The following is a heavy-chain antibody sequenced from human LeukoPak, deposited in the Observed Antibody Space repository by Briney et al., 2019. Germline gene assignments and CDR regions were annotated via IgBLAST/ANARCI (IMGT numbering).Heavy chain of an antibody. CDR1: GFTFSNYE. CDR2: ISPSGSTI. V-gene: IGHV3-48*03. D-gene: IGHD3-10*01. J-gene: IGHJ4*02. Sequence: GGSLRHSCAASGFTFSNYEMNWIRQPPGKGLEWVSYISPSGSTIHYADSVKGRFTISRDNARNSLYLQMNSLRAEDTAVYYCARGWGEGGQGTLVTVSS. CDR3: ARGWGE.